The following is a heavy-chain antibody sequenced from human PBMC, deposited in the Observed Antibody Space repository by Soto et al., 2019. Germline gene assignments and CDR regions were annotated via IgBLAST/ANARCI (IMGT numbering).Heavy chain of an antibody. CDR1: GFTFGDYA. J-gene: IGHJ6*03. D-gene: IGHD1-7*01. CDR3: TRDGRYGITGTSYYYYMDV. CDR2: IRSKAYGGTT. V-gene: IGHV3-49*03. Sequence: GGSLRLSCTASGFTFGDYAMSWFRQAPGKGLEWVGFIRSKAYGGTTEYAASVKGRFTISRDDSKSIAYLQMNSLKTEDTAVYYCTRDGRYGITGTSYYYYMDVWGKGTTVTVSS.